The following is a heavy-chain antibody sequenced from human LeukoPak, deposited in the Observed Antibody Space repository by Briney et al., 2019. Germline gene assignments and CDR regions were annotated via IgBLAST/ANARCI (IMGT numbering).Heavy chain of an antibody. CDR3: ARTTPDYGDYTGDY. Sequence: ASVKVSCKASGYTFTGYYMHWVRQAPGQGLEWMGWISAYNGNTNYAQKLQGRVTMTTDTSTSTAYMELRSLRSDDTAVYYCARTTPDYGDYTGDYWGQGTLVTVSS. J-gene: IGHJ4*02. V-gene: IGHV1-18*04. D-gene: IGHD4-17*01. CDR2: ISAYNGNT. CDR1: GYTFTGYY.